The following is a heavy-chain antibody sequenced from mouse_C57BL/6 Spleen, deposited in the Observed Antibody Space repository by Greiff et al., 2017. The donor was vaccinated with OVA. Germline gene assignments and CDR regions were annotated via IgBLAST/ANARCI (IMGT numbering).Heavy chain of an antibody. D-gene: IGHD1-1*01. V-gene: IGHV5-17*01. CDR2: ISSGSSTI. CDR1: GFTFSDYG. CDR3: ARGGYYGSRAMDY. Sequence: EVKVEESGGGLVKPGGSLKLSCAASGFTFSDYGMHWVRQAPEKGLEWVAYISSGSSTIYYADTVKGRFTISRDNAKNTLFLQMTSLRSEDTAMYYCARGGYYGSRAMDYWGQGTSVTVSS. J-gene: IGHJ4*01.